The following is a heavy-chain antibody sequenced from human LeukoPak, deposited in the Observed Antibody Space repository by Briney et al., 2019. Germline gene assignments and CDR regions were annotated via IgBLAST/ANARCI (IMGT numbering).Heavy chain of an antibody. D-gene: IGHD6-19*01. J-gene: IGHJ6*02. V-gene: IGHV4-59*08. CDR3: ARRGLVSTPDCTIDYYGMDV. CDR1: GGSISSYY. CDR2: IYYSGST. Sequence: SEPLSLTCTVSGGSISSYYWRCIRQPPGEGRVWIGYIYYSGSTNYNPPLKSRVTISVVTSKNQFSLKLSSVTAAVTAVYYSARRGLVSTPDCTIDYYGMDVWGQGTTVTVSS.